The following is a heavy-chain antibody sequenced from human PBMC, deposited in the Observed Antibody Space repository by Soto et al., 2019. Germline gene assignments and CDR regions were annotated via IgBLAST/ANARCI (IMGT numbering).Heavy chain of an antibody. J-gene: IGHJ3*02. V-gene: IGHV4-59*01. Sequence: SETLSLTCTVSGGSISSYYWSWIRQPPGKGLEWIGYIYYSGSTNYNPSLKSRVTISVDTSKNQFSLKLGSVTAADTAVYYCARDMRRVATITDDAFDIWGQGTMVTVSS. CDR2: IYYSGST. CDR3: ARDMRRVATITDDAFDI. CDR1: GGSISSYY. D-gene: IGHD5-12*01.